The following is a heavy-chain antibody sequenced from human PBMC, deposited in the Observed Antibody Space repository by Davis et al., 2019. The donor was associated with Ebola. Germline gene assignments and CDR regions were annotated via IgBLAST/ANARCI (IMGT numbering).Heavy chain of an antibody. CDR2: TYYTSKWLN. V-gene: IGHV6-1*01. Sequence: PSETLSLTCAISGDSVSGSSGAWNWIRQSPSRGLEWLGRTYYTSKWLNHYAESVKSRITINPDTSKNQFSLQLNSMTPEDTAVYYCVRGWGRTGMVVWGQGTTVTVSS. CDR1: GDSVSGSSGA. J-gene: IGHJ6*02. CDR3: VRGWGRTGMVV. D-gene: IGHD1-26*01.